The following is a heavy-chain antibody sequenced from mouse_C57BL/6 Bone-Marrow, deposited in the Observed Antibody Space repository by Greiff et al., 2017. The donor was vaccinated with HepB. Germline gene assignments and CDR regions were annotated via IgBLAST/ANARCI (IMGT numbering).Heavy chain of an antibody. Sequence: EVQLQESGGGLVKPGGSLKLSCAASGFTFSSYAMSWVRQTPEKRLEWVATISDGGSYTYYPDNVKGRFTISRDNAKNNLYLQMSHLKSEDTAMYYCARDYYYGSSPFDYWGQGTTLTVSS. D-gene: IGHD1-1*01. J-gene: IGHJ2*01. V-gene: IGHV5-4*01. CDR3: ARDYYYGSSPFDY. CDR2: ISDGGSYT. CDR1: GFTFSSYA.